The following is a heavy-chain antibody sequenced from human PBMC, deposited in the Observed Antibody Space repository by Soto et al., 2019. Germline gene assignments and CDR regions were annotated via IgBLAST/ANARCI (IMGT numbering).Heavy chain of an antibody. CDR1: GYSFTTHY. CDR3: ASEAFTGYRHFDF. Sequence: ASVKVSCKASGYSFTTHYIHWVRQAPGQGLEWMGIVKPGGGDTSYTQKFQGRVTMTSDTSTSTLYMELSNLRSEDTAVYYCASEAFTGYRHFDFWGQGSLLTASS. CDR2: VKPGGGDT. D-gene: IGHD3-9*01. V-gene: IGHV1-46*01. J-gene: IGHJ4*02.